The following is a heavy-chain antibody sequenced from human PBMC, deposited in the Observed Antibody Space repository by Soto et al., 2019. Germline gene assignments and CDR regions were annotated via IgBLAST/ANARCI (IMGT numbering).Heavy chain of an antibody. CDR3: ASGIINDYGDSAYFDY. J-gene: IGHJ4*02. Sequence: SETLSLTCAVYGGSFSGYYWSWIRQPPGKGLEWIGYIYYSGSTNYNPSLKSRVTISVDTSKNQFSLKLSSVTAADTAVYYCASGIINDYGDSAYFDYWGQGTLVTVSS. D-gene: IGHD4-17*01. V-gene: IGHV4-59*08. CDR2: IYYSGST. CDR1: GGSFSGYY.